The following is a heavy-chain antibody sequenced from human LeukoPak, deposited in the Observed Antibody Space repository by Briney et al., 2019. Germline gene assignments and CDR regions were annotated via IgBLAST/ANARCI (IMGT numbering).Heavy chain of an antibody. CDR1: GYTFTSYG. V-gene: IGHV1-18*01. J-gene: IGHJ1*01. CDR2: ISAYSGNT. Sequence: ASVKLSCKASGYTFTSYGISWVRQAPAQGLEWMGWISAYSGNTNNSQTLQGRVTITTDTSTATTYLELKSLRSDDTAVYYCARGGILTGYYPPPAEYFQHWGQGTLVTVSS. CDR3: ARGGILTGYYPPPAEYFQH. D-gene: IGHD3-9*01.